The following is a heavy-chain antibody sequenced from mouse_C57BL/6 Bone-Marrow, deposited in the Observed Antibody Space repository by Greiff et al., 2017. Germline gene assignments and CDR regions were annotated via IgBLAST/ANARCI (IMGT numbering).Heavy chain of an antibody. CDR3: ARGVTTVVVPIDY. J-gene: IGHJ2*01. V-gene: IGHV5-17*01. D-gene: IGHD1-1*01. CDR1: GFTFSDYG. Sequence: EVKVEESGGGLVKPGGSLKLSCAASGFTFSDYGMHWVRQAPEKGLEWVAYISSGSSTIYYADTVKGRFTISRDNAKNTLFLQMTSLRSEDTAMYYCARGVTTVVVPIDYWGQGTTLTVSS. CDR2: ISSGSSTI.